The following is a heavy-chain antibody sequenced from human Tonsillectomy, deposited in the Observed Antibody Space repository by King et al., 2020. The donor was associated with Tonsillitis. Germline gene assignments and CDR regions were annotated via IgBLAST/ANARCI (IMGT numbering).Heavy chain of an antibody. CDR3: VRDWEWSFDL. CDR1: GFTFSTYP. CDR2: IRGEGDSK. D-gene: IGHD1-26*01. J-gene: IGHJ2*01. V-gene: IGHV3-48*01. Sequence: VQLVESGGGLVQPGGSLRLSCAASGFTFSTYPMNWVRQAPGKGLEWISNIRGEGDSKYYADSVKGRFTISRDNARDSLYLQMNSLRAEDTAIYYCVRDWEWSFDLWGRGTLVAVFS.